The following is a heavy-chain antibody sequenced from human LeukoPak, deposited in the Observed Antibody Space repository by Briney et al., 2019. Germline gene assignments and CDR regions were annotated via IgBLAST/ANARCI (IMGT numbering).Heavy chain of an antibody. D-gene: IGHD6-6*01. CDR2: INHSGST. V-gene: IGHV4-34*01. J-gene: IGHJ4*02. CDR3: ARGHKVYSSSLDY. CDR1: GGSFSGYY. Sequence: PSETLSLTCAVYGGSFSGYYWSWIRQPPGKGLEWIGEINHSGSTNYNPSLKSRVTISVDTSKNQFSLKLSSVTAADTAVYYCARGHKVYSSSLDYWGQGTLVTVSS.